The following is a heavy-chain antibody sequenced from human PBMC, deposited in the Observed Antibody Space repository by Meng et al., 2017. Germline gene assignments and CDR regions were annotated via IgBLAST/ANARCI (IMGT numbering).Heavy chain of an antibody. Sequence: SVKVSCKASGFTFTSSAVQWVRQARGQRLEWIGWIVVGSGNTTYAQKFQERVTITRDMPTSTAYMGVSSLSSEDTAVYYCAASYVSGSYSNWFDPWGQGTLVTVSS. J-gene: IGHJ5*02. V-gene: IGHV1-58*01. CDR1: GFTFTSSA. CDR2: IVVGSGNT. CDR3: AASYVSGSYSNWFDP. D-gene: IGHD3-10*01.